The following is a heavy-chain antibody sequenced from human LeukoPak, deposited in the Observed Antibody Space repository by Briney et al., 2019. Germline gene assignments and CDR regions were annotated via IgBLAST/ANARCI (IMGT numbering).Heavy chain of an antibody. Sequence: KPSETLSLTCAVYGGSFSGYYWSWIRQPPGKGLEWIGEINHSGSTNYNPSLKSRVTISVDTSKNQFSLKLSSVTAADTAVYYCARGPPRQNGRYCSGGSCYYVNAFDIWGQGTMVTVSS. CDR1: GGSFSGYY. J-gene: IGHJ3*02. CDR3: ARGPPRQNGRYCSGGSCYYVNAFDI. V-gene: IGHV4-34*01. CDR2: INHSGST. D-gene: IGHD2-15*01.